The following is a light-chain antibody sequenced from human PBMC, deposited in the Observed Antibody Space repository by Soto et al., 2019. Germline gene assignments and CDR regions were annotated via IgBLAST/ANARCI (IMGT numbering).Light chain of an antibody. Sequence: QSVLTQPASVSGSPGQSITISCTGTSSDVGANIFVSWYQQHPGKVPKLMIYTVSSRPSGVSQRFSGSKSGNTASLTISGLQADDEADYYCSSFTTDSTNVFGTGTKVTVL. CDR2: TVS. J-gene: IGLJ1*01. V-gene: IGLV2-14*01. CDR3: SSFTTDSTNV. CDR1: SSDVGANIF.